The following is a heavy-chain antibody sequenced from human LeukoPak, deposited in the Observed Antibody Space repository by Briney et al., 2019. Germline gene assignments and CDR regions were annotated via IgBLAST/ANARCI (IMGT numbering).Heavy chain of an antibody. CDR3: ARDFRYGGNSGFFDY. CDR1: GFTVSSNY. Sequence: QSGGSLRLSCAASGFTVSSNYMSWVRQAPGKGLEWVSVIYSGGSTYYADSVKGRFTISRDNSKNTLYLQMNSLRAEDTAVYYCARDFRYGGNSGFFDYWGQGTLVTVSS. J-gene: IGHJ4*02. V-gene: IGHV3-66*01. CDR2: IYSGGST. D-gene: IGHD4-23*01.